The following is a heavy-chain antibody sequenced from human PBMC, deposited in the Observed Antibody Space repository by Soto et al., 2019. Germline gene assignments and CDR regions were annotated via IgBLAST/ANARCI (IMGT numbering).Heavy chain of an antibody. Sequence: QVPLVQSGAEVKKPGASVKVSCKASGYTFTSYDINWVRQATGQGLEWMGWMNPNSGNAGYAQRFQGRVTMTWNTSISTAYMDLSSLRSEDTAVYYCARSQRRTSAAGAGDCWGQGTLVTVSS. CDR1: GYTFTSYD. CDR3: ARSQRRTSAAGAGDC. CDR2: MNPNSGNA. J-gene: IGHJ4*02. D-gene: IGHD6-13*01. V-gene: IGHV1-8*01.